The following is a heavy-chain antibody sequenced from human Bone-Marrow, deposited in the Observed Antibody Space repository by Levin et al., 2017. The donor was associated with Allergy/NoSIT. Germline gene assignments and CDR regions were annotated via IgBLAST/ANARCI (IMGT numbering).Heavy chain of an antibody. CDR1: GFTFNSYT. J-gene: IGHJ3*02. Sequence: PGGSLRLSCVGSGFTFNSYTMHWVRQAPGKGLEWVSSLSRGSDFVYYADSVKGRFSISRDNAKNSVYLHMHGLRAEDTAVYYCARPEGREIIVGTAFDSWGQGTLVSVSS. V-gene: IGHV3-21*06. D-gene: IGHD5-24*01. CDR2: LSRGSDFV. CDR3: ARPEGREIIVGTAFDS.